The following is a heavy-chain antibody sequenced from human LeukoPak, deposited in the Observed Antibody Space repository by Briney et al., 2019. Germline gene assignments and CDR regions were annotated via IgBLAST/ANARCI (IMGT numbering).Heavy chain of an antibody. Sequence: SGTLSLTCAVSGGSISSSNWWSWVRQPPGKGLEWIGEIYHSGSTNYNPSLKSRVTISVDTSKNHFSVKLSSVTAADTAVHYCARSQNYYGSGDYWSQGTLVTVSS. CDR1: GGSISSSNW. J-gene: IGHJ4*02. CDR3: ARSQNYYGSGDY. V-gene: IGHV4-4*02. D-gene: IGHD3-10*01. CDR2: IYHSGST.